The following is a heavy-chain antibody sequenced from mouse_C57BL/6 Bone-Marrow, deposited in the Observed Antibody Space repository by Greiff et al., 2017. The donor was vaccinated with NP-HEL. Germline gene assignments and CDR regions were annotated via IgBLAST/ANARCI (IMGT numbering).Heavy chain of an antibody. V-gene: IGHV2-2*01. CDR1: GFSLTSYG. CDR3: ARKGTTVVAKGAMDY. CDR2: IWSGGST. D-gene: IGHD1-1*01. Sequence: QVHVKQSGPGLVQPSQSLSITCTVSGFSLTSYGVHWVRQSPGKGLEWLGVIWSGGSTDYNAPFISRLSTCNDNSKSKVFFKMNSLQADDTAIYYCARKGTTVVAKGAMDYWGQGTSVTVSS. J-gene: IGHJ4*01.